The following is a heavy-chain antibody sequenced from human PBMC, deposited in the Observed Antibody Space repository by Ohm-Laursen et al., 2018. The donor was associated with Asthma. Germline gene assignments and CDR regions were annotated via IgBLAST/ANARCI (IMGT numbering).Heavy chain of an antibody. Sequence: SVKVSCKASGGTFNSYAVNWVRQAPGQGLEWMGWISAYNGNTNYAQKLQGRVTMTTDTSTSKAYMELRSLRSDDTAVYYCARHDLLGVRDHAFDIWGQGTMVTVSS. D-gene: IGHD3/OR15-3a*01. CDR2: ISAYNGNT. CDR3: ARHDLLGVRDHAFDI. J-gene: IGHJ3*02. V-gene: IGHV1-18*01. CDR1: GGTFNSYA.